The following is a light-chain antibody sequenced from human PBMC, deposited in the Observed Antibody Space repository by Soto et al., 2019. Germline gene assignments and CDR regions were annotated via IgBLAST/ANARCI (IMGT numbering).Light chain of an antibody. Sequence: EIVLTQSPGTLSLSPGVRATLSCRASKSVSSSYLAWYQQKPGQAPRLLIYASSSRATGIPDRFSGSGSGTDFTLTISRLEPEDFAVYYCQGYGSSPLCTFGQGTKLEIK. CDR2: ASS. V-gene: IGKV3-20*01. CDR3: QGYGSSPLCT. CDR1: KSVSSSY. J-gene: IGKJ2*02.